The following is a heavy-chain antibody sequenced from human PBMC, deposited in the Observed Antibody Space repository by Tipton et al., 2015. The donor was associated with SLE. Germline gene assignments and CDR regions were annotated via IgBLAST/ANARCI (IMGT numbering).Heavy chain of an antibody. Sequence: QVQLVQSGAEVKKPGASVKVSCKASGYTFTTYDINWVRQATGQGLEWMGWISAYNGNTNYAQKLQGRVTMTTDTSTSTVYMELSSLRSEDTAVYYCARSKLLAVSDWFDPWGQGTLVTVSS. V-gene: IGHV1-18*01. D-gene: IGHD6-19*01. J-gene: IGHJ5*02. CDR3: ARSKLLAVSDWFDP. CDR1: GYTFTTYD. CDR2: ISAYNGNT.